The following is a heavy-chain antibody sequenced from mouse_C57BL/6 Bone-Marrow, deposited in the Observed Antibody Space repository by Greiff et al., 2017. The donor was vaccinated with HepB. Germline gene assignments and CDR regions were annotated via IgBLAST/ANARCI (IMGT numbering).Heavy chain of an antibody. CDR1: GFTFSSYG. D-gene: IGHD2-4*01. J-gene: IGHJ3*01. V-gene: IGHV5-6*01. CDR2: ISSGGSYT. Sequence: EVQGVESGGDLVKPGGSLKLSCAASGFTFSSYGMSWVRQTPDKRLEWVATISSGGSYTYYPDSVKGRFTISRDNAKNTLYLQMSSLKSEDTAMYYCARIYYDYDVIFAYWGQGTLVTVSA. CDR3: ARIYYDYDVIFAY.